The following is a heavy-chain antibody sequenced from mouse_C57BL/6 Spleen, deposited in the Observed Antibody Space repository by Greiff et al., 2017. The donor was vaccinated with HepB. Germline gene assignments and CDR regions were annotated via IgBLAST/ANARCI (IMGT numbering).Heavy chain of an antibody. D-gene: IGHD4-1*02. Sequence: EVNVVESGGGLVKPGGSLKLSCATSGFTFSDYGMHWVRQAPEKGLEWVAYISSGSSTIYYADTVKGRFTISRDNAKNTLFLQMTSLRSEDTAMYYCARRSNWDGFDYWGQGTTLTVSS. CDR1: GFTFSDYG. V-gene: IGHV5-17*01. CDR2: ISSGSSTI. CDR3: ARRSNWDGFDY. J-gene: IGHJ2*01.